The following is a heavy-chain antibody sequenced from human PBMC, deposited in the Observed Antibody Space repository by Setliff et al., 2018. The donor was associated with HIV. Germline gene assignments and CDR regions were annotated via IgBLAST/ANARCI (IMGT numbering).Heavy chain of an antibody. V-gene: IGHV4-39*01. J-gene: IGHJ4*02. CDR1: GDSIISSRNF. CDR2: IHSSGST. CDR3: ASGEDSGTYGEPYDS. D-gene: IGHD1-26*01. Sequence: SETLSLTFTVSGDSIISSRNFWGWIRPPPGKGLEWIGNIHSSGSTYYNPSLTSRVLISVDLSINQFSLKLHSVTAADTAVYYCASGEDSGTYGEPYDSWGQGALGTVS.